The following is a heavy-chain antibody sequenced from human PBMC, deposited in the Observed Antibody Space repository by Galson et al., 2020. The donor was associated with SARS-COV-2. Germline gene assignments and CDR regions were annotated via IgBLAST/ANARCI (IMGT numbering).Heavy chain of an antibody. CDR2: ISYDGSNK. CDR3: ARETHEYTRSWYDY. D-gene: IGHD6-13*01. CDR1: GFNFSHYA. V-gene: IGHV3-30*01. J-gene: IGHJ4*02. Sequence: GGSLRLSCAASGFNFSHYAMHWVRQAPGKGLEWMAIISYDGSNKYPADSVKGRFTISRDNSKNTLYLQVNSLRAEDTAVYYCARETHEYTRSWYDYWGQGTLVTVSS.